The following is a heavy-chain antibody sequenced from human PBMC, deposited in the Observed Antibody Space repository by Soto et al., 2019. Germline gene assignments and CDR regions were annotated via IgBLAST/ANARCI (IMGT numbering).Heavy chain of an antibody. V-gene: IGHV3-11*01. CDR2: ISSSGSTI. CDR1: GFTFSDYY. D-gene: IGHD6-19*01. CDR3: ARDSISSGWYQDAFDI. J-gene: IGHJ3*02. Sequence: GSLRLSCAASGFTFSDYYMSWIRQAPGKGLEWVSYISSSGSTIYYADSVKGRFTISRDNAKNSLYLQMNSLRAEDTAVYYCARDSISSGWYQDAFDIWGQGTMVTVS.